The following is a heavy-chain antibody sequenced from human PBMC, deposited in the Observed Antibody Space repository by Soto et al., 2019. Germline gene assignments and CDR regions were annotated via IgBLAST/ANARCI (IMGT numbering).Heavy chain of an antibody. CDR3: AISGSYRHGSAFVI. V-gene: IGHV1-18*01. CDR1: GYTFTSYG. J-gene: IGHJ3*02. D-gene: IGHD1-26*01. CDR2: ISAYNGNT. Sequence: ASVKVSCKASGYTFTSYGISWVRQAPGQGLEWMGWISAYNGNTNYAQKLKGRVTMTTDTSTSTAYMELRSLRSDDTALYFCAISGSYRHGSAFVIWGQGTMVTVSS.